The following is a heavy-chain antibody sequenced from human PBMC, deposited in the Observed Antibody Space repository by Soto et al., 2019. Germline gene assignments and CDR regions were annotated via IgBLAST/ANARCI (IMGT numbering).Heavy chain of an antibody. CDR3: AKGTPDIVVVPAAMVSWFDP. V-gene: IGHV3-23*01. D-gene: IGHD2-2*01. J-gene: IGHJ5*02. CDR1: GFTFSSYA. Sequence: GGSLRLSCAASGFTFSSYAMSWVRQAPGKGLEWVSAISGSGGSTYYADSVKGRFTISRDNSKNTLYLQMNSLRAEDTAVYYCAKGTPDIVVVPAAMVSWFDPWGQGTLVTVSS. CDR2: ISGSGGST.